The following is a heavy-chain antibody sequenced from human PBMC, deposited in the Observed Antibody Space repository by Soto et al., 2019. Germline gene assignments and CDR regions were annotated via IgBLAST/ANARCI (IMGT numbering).Heavy chain of an antibody. CDR3: ARDHRYNWNDEGWFDP. Sequence: QVQLVQSGAEVKKPGASVKVSCKASGYMFSTYDINWVRQAPGQGLEWMGWLNPNSGNTGYAPKFQGRVTMTRNTSINTAYMELRSLGSDDTAVYYCARDHRYNWNDEGWFDPWGQGTLVTVSS. CDR2: LNPNSGNT. CDR1: GYMFSTYD. V-gene: IGHV1-8*01. D-gene: IGHD1-20*01. J-gene: IGHJ5*02.